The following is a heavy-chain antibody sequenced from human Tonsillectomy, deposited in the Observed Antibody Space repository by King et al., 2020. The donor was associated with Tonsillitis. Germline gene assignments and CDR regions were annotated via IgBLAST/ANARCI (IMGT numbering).Heavy chain of an antibody. J-gene: IGHJ4*02. CDR2: IYYSGST. CDR3: ARHNLIVVVIHNYFDY. Sequence: LQLQESGPGLVKPSETLSLTRTVSGGSISSSRYYWGWIGQPPGKGLEGIGSIYYSGSTYYNPSLKSRVTISVYTPKNHFSLKLSSVTAADTAVYYCARHNLIVVVIHNYFDYWGQGTLVTVSS. V-gene: IGHV4-39*01. D-gene: IGHD3-22*01. CDR1: GGSISSSRYY.